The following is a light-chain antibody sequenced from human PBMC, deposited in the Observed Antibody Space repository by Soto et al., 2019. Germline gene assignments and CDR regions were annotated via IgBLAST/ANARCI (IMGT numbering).Light chain of an antibody. CDR3: QQSYIDPWGT. V-gene: IGKV1-39*01. Sequence: DIQMTQSPSSLSASVGDRVTITCRTSQNINNYLNWYQQKPGKAPKLLIYAGSTLQSGVPSRFSGSGSGTDFTLAISSLQADDFAPYYCQQSYIDPWGTCGQGTRVESK. CDR2: AGS. J-gene: IGKJ1*01. CDR1: QNINNY.